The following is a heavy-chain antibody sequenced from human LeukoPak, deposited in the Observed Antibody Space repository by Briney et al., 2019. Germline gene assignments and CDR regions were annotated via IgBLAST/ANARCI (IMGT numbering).Heavy chain of an antibody. D-gene: IGHD6-6*01. CDR3: ARDRSALREDSSSYYFDY. J-gene: IGHJ4*02. Sequence: GGSLRLSCAASGFTFSSYSMNWVRQAPGKGLEWVSSISSSSSYIYYADSVKGRFTISRDNAKNSLYLQMNSLRAEDTAVYYCARDRSALREDSSSYYFDYWGQGTLVTVSS. V-gene: IGHV3-21*01. CDR2: ISSSSSYI. CDR1: GFTFSSYS.